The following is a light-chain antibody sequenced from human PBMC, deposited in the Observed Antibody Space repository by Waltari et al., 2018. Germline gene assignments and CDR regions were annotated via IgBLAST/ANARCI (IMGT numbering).Light chain of an antibody. CDR3: CSNVGSSVF. CDR2: EGN. V-gene: IGLV2-23*03. CDR1: NSNVGSYNL. J-gene: IGLJ2*01. Sequence: QSALPQPAYVSGSPGQSITIPCTGFNSNVGSYNLVSWYQKHPGKAPKLLIYEGNRRPSGVSNRFSGSKSDNTASLTLSGLQAEDEADYYCCSNVGSSVFFGGGTKLTVL.